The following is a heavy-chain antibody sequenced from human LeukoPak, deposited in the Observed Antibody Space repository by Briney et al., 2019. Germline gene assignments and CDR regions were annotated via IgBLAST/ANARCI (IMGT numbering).Heavy chain of an antibody. V-gene: IGHV4-31*03. CDR2: IYYSGST. CDR1: GGSISSGGYS. Sequence: SETLSLTCTVSGGSISSGGYSWSWIRQHPGKGLEWIGYIYYSGSTYYNPSLKSRVTISVDTSKNQFSLKLSSVTAADTAVYYCAVTLSSGPYYWGQGTLVTVSS. CDR3: AVTLSSGPYY. J-gene: IGHJ4*02. D-gene: IGHD3-22*01.